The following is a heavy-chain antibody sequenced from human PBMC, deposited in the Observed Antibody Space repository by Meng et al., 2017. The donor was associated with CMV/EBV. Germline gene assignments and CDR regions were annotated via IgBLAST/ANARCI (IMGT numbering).Heavy chain of an antibody. V-gene: IGHV6-1*01. CDR2: TYYRSKWYN. Sequence: SETLSLTCAISGDSVFSNSAAWNWIRQSPSRGLEWLGRTYYRSKWYNDYAVSVKSRITINPDTSKNQFSLQLNSVTPEDTAVYYCARGGGGDFWSGYSLGFDPWGQGTLVTVSS. D-gene: IGHD3-3*01. J-gene: IGHJ5*02. CDR3: ARGGGGDFWSGYSLGFDP. CDR1: GDSVFSNSAA.